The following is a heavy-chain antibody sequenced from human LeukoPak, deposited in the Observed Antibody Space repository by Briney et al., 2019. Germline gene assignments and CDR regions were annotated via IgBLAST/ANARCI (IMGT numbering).Heavy chain of an antibody. CDR2: INPSGGST. CDR1: GYTFTSYY. Sequence: ASVKVSYKASGYTFTSYYMHWVRQAPGQGLEWLGIINPSGGSTSYARKFQGRVTMTRDTSTSTVYMELSSLTSEDTAVYYCAREGDGSGSYCEYYFDYWGQGTLVTVSS. CDR3: AREGDGSGSYCEYYFDY. V-gene: IGHV1-46*01. J-gene: IGHJ4*02. D-gene: IGHD3-10*01.